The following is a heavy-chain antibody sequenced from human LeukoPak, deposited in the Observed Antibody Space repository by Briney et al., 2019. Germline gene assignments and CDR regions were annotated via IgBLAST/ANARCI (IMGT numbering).Heavy chain of an antibody. D-gene: IGHD3-10*01. Sequence: PGRSLRLFCAASGIPFSSYAMHWVRPAPGKGLERAAVISYYGSNKYYAVSVKGRFTISRDNSKNTLYLQMNSLRTEDTAVYYCAKDVFGGSDYWGQGTLVTVSS. J-gene: IGHJ4*02. CDR2: ISYYGSNK. CDR3: AKDVFGGSDY. CDR1: GIPFSSYA. V-gene: IGHV3-30-3*01.